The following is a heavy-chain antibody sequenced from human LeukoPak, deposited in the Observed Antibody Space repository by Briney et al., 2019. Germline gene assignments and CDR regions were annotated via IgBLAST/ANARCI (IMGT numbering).Heavy chain of an antibody. CDR3: ATKLGVWGPHDAFDI. D-gene: IGHD3-16*01. CDR2: IASRGSA. V-gene: IGHV4-59*02. Sequence: SETLSLTCTVSLGFVTNYDWNLIRQSPGKGLEWIGYIASRGSATYNPSLKSRATLPIDTSKNQFSLNLRSVTVSDTAVYYCATKLGVWGPHDAFDIWDQGTTVIVSS. CDR1: LGFVTNYD. J-gene: IGHJ3*02.